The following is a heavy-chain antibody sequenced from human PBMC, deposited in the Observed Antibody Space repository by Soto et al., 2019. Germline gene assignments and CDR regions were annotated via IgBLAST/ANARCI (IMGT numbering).Heavy chain of an antibody. Sequence: PGGSLRLSCAASGFTVSSNYMSWVRQAPGKGLEWVSVIYSGGSTYYADSVKGRFTISKDNSKNTLYLQMNSLRAEDTAVYYCASLLLRRGYFDYWGQGTLVTVSS. CDR1: GFTVSSNY. CDR2: IYSGGST. D-gene: IGHD3-22*01. J-gene: IGHJ4*02. V-gene: IGHV3-53*01. CDR3: ASLLLRRGYFDY.